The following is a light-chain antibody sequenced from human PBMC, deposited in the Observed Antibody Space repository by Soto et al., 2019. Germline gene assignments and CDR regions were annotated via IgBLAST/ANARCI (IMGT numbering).Light chain of an antibody. Sequence: EIVLTQSPGTLSLSPGERATLSCRASQSVTSSYLAWYQRNPGQAPRLLIYGASSRATGIPDRFSGSGSGTGFRLTISRLEPEDFAIYYCQQYGDSLLTFGGGTRVEMK. CDR2: GAS. CDR3: QQYGDSLLT. J-gene: IGKJ4*01. CDR1: QSVTSSY. V-gene: IGKV3-20*01.